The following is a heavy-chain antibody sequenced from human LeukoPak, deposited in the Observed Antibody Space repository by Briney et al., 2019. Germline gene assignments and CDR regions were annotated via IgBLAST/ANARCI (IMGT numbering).Heavy chain of an antibody. CDR1: GFTFSSYN. J-gene: IGHJ4*02. V-gene: IGHV3-48*01. CDR3: ASRSLVGWFDY. CDR2: ISSSSNTV. Sequence: PGGSLRLSCVGSGFTFSSYNMNWVRQAPGKGLEWVSYISSSSNTVYYADSVKGRFTISRDNAKNSLYLQMNSLRAEDTAVYYCASRSLVGWFDYWGQGTLVTVSS. D-gene: IGHD3-9*01.